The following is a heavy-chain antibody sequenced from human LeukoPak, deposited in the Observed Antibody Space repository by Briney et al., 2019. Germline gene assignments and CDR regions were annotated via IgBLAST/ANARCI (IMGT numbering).Heavy chain of an antibody. D-gene: IGHD6-13*01. Sequence: ASVKVSCKASGYTFTSYDINWVRQATGQGLEWMGWMNPNSGNTGYAQKFQGRLTITRNTSISTAYMELSSLGSEDTAVYYCATQANVNPKYSSSWLDAFDIWGQGTMVTVSS. CDR1: GYTFTSYD. V-gene: IGHV1-8*03. CDR3: ATQANVNPKYSSSWLDAFDI. J-gene: IGHJ3*02. CDR2: MNPNSGNT.